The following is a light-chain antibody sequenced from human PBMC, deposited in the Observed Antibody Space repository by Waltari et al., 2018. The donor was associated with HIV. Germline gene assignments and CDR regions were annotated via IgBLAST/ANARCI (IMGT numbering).Light chain of an antibody. Sequence: DIQMTQSTSSLSASLGDRVTITCRASQSISSHLNCYQQKPGEAPKVLIYAASSLRSDVPSRFSGSGSGTEFTLTISSLQLEDFATYFCQQSYSSPNNFGQGT. V-gene: IGKV1-39*01. CDR3: QQSYSSPNN. J-gene: IGKJ2*01. CDR2: AAS. CDR1: QSISSH.